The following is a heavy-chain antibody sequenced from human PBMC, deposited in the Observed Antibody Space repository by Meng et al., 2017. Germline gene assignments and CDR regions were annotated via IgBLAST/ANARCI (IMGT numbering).Heavy chain of an antibody. CDR1: GFTFDDYG. CDR2: INWNGGST. D-gene: IGHD6-19*01. V-gene: IGHV3-20*01. Sequence: GGSLRLSCAASGFTFDDYGMSWVRQAPGKGLEWVSGINWNGGSTGYADSVKGRFTISRDNAKNSLYLQMNSLRAEDTALYHCARSSGWYSEGYYYGMDVWGQGTTVTVSS. CDR3: ARSSGWYSEGYYYGMDV. J-gene: IGHJ6*02.